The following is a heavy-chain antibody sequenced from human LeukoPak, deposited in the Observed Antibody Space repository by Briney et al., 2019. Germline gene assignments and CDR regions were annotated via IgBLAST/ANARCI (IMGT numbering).Heavy chain of an antibody. V-gene: IGHV4-4*07. Sequence: SETLSLTCTVSGGSISSYYWSWIRQPAGKGLEWIGRIYTSGSTNYNPSLKSRVTMSVDTSKNQFSLKLSSVTAADTAVYCCARTKWEPRTYYYYGMDVWGQGTTVTVSS. CDR1: GGSISSYY. CDR3: ARTKWEPRTYYYYGMDV. D-gene: IGHD1-26*01. J-gene: IGHJ6*02. CDR2: IYTSGST.